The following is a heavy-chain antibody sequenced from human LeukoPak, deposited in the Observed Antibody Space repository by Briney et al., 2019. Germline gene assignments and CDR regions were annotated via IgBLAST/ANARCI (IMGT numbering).Heavy chain of an antibody. CDR1: GFTFSSYS. Sequence: GGTLRLSCAASGFTFSSYSMNWVRQAPGKGLEWVSSISSSSSYIYYADSVKGRFTISRDNAKNSLYLQMNSLRAEDTAVYYCARASNWNDGGYYYYYMDVWGKGTTVTVSS. CDR3: ARASNWNDGGYYYYYMDV. D-gene: IGHD1-1*01. J-gene: IGHJ6*03. CDR2: ISSSSSYI. V-gene: IGHV3-21*01.